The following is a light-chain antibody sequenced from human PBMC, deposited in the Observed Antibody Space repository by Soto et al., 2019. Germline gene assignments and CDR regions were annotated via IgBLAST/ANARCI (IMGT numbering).Light chain of an antibody. CDR2: AAS. Sequence: DIQMTQSPSSLSASVGDRVTITCRASQSLSSYLNWYQQKPGKAPKLLIYAASSLQSGVPSRFSGSGSGTDFTLTISSLQPEDFATYYCQQSYSTPPTFGQGTNVDIK. J-gene: IGKJ1*01. CDR1: QSLSSY. V-gene: IGKV1-39*01. CDR3: QQSYSTPPT.